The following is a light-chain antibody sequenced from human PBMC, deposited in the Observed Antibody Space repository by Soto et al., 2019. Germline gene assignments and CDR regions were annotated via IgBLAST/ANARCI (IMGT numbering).Light chain of an antibody. CDR2: AVS. CDR3: SSYTSSVTLV. Sequence: QSVLTQPASVSGFPGQSITISCTGTSSAVGGYNYVSWYQQHPGKAPKLMIYAVSNRPSGVSNRFSGSKSGNTASLTISGLQGEDEADYYFSSYTSSVTLVFGAGTMLTVL. CDR1: SSAVGGYNY. J-gene: IGLJ1*01. V-gene: IGLV2-14*01.